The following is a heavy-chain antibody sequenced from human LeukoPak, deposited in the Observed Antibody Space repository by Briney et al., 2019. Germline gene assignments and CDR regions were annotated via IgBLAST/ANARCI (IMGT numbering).Heavy chain of an antibody. Sequence: GGSLRLSCAASGFTFSNYAMSWVRQAPGKGLEWVSAFSGSGGSTYYADSVKGRFTISRDSSKNTLYLQMNSLRAEDTAVYYCAKDVGYCSSTTCYKPFDYWGQGTLVTASS. CDR1: GFTFSNYA. V-gene: IGHV3-23*01. D-gene: IGHD2-2*02. J-gene: IGHJ4*02. CDR3: AKDVGYCSSTTCYKPFDY. CDR2: FSGSGGST.